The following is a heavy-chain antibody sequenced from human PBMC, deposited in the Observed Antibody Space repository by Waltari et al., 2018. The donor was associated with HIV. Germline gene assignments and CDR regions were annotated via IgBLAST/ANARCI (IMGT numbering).Heavy chain of an antibody. J-gene: IGHJ5*02. CDR2: MFHNGST. Sequence: QVQLQESCPGLVKPSETLSLTCAVSGYSISSGYFWGWNRQPPGKALEWIGSMFHNGSTYYNPSLKSRVTISVDTSKNQFSLKLSSVTSADTAIYYCAREWGTLMVAWFDPWGQGTLVTVSS. CDR1: GYSISSGYF. CDR3: AREWGTLMVAWFDP. D-gene: IGHD3-10*01. V-gene: IGHV4-38-2*02.